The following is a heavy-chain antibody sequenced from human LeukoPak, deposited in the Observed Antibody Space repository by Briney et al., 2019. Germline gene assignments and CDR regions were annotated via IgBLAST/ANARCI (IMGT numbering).Heavy chain of an antibody. CDR3: AKDWGLRDDAFGI. CDR2: ISWNSGSI. D-gene: IGHD3-16*01. J-gene: IGHJ3*02. CDR1: GFTFDDYA. V-gene: IGHV3-9*01. Sequence: GGSLRLSCAASGFTFDDYAMHWVRQAPGKGLEWVSGISWNSGSIGYADSVKGRFTISRDNAKNSLYLRMNSLRAEDTALYYCAKDWGLRDDAFGIWGQGTMVTVSS.